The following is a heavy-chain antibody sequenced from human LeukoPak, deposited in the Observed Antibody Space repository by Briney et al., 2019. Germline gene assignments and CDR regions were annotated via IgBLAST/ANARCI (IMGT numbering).Heavy chain of an antibody. CDR3: ARPLGADAFDI. D-gene: IGHD3-16*01. CDR2: IYYSGST. V-gene: IGHV4-39*01. J-gene: IGHJ3*02. Sequence: SETLSLTCTASGGSISSSSYYWGWIRQPPGKGLEWIGSIYYSGSTYYNPSLKSRVTISVDTSKNQFSLKLSSVTAADTAVYYCARPLGADAFDIWGQGTMVTVSS. CDR1: GGSISSSSYY.